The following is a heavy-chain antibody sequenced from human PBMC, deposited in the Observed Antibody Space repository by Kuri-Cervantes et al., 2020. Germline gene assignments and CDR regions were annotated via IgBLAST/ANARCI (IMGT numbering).Heavy chain of an antibody. V-gene: IGHV3-7*01. CDR2: IKQDGSEK. D-gene: IGHD1-14*01. J-gene: IGHJ5*02. CDR3: ARGRNGETTSPP. Sequence: ESLKISCGASGFTFSSFWMNWVRQAPGKGLEWVANIKQDGSEKYYVDSVKGRFTISRDNAKNSLYLQMNSLRAEDTAVYYCARGRNGETTSPPWGQGTLVTVSS. CDR1: GFTFSSFW.